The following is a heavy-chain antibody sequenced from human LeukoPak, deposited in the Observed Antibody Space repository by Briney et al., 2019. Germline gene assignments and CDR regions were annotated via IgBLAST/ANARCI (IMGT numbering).Heavy chain of an antibody. J-gene: IGHJ4*02. D-gene: IGHD6-19*01. CDR3: ARDIAVAGIDY. V-gene: IGHV1-69*05. CDR1: GGTFSSYA. Sequence: GSSVKVSCKASGGTFSSYAISWVRQAPGQGLEWMGRIIPIFGAANYAQKFQGRVTITTDESTSTAYMELSSLRSEDTAVYYCARDIAVAGIDYWGQGTLVTVSS. CDR2: IIPIFGAA.